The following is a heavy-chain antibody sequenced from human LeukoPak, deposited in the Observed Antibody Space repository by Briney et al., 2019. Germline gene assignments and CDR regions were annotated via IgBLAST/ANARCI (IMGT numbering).Heavy chain of an antibody. Sequence: GGSLRLSCAASRFTFSSYAMSWVRQAPGKGLEWVAFIRYDGSNKYYADSVKGRFTISRDNSKNTLYLQMNSLRAEDTAVYYCAREIAVAGTWDAFDIWGQGTMVTVSS. CDR2: IRYDGSNK. J-gene: IGHJ3*02. CDR1: RFTFSSYA. CDR3: AREIAVAGTWDAFDI. V-gene: IGHV3-30*02. D-gene: IGHD6-19*01.